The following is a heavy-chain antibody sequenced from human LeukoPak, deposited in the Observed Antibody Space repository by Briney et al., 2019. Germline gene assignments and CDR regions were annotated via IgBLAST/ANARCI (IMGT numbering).Heavy chain of an antibody. CDR2: IYYSGST. V-gene: IGHV4-59*01. Sequence: SEALSLTCTVSGGSISSYYWSWIRQPPGKGLEWIGYIYYSGSTNYNPSLKSRVTISVDTSKNQFSLKLSSVTAADTAVYYCAGVGIVGATTFDYWGQGTLVTVSS. CDR3: AGVGIVGATTFDY. D-gene: IGHD1-26*01. CDR1: GGSISSYY. J-gene: IGHJ4*02.